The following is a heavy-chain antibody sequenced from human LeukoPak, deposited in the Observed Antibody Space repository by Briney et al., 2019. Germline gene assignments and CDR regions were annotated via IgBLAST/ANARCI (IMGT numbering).Heavy chain of an antibody. CDR3: ARLVRYCSTDTCYPFDY. V-gene: IGHV4-39*01. CDR1: GGSISSSSHY. Sequence: SETLSLTCTVSGGSISSSSHYWGWIRQPPGKGLEWIGSLYYSGGTYYNPSLKSRVTISIATSKNQFSLKLNSVTAADTAVYYCARLVRYCSTDTCYPFDYWGQGTLVTASS. D-gene: IGHD2-2*01. J-gene: IGHJ4*02. CDR2: LYYSGGT.